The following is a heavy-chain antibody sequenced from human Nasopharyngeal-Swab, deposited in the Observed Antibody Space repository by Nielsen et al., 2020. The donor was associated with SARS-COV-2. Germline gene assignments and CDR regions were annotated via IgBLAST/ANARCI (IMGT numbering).Heavy chain of an antibody. J-gene: IGHJ6*02. CDR1: GFSITYRF. CDR2: ITPFNGNA. D-gene: IGHD2-8*01. V-gene: IGHV1-45*02. CDR3: ASGQCINGVCNPTDGLDV. Sequence: SVKVSCRASGFSITYRFLHWMRQAPGQALEWMGWITPFNGNAKYARKFQGRVSITRDGSRTTASLELSSLRPDDTAMYFCASGQCINGVCNPTDGLDVWGQGTSVTVS.